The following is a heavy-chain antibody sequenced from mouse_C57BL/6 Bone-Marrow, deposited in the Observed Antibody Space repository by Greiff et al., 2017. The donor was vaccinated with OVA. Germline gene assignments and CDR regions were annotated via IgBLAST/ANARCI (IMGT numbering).Heavy chain of an antibody. CDR2: IDPSDSYT. D-gene: IGHD1-1*01. CDR1: GYTFTSYW. J-gene: IGHJ2*01. V-gene: IGHV1-59*01. Sequence: QVQLQQPGAELVRPGTSVKLSCKASGYTFTSYWMHWVKQRPGQGLEWIGVIDPSDSYTNYNQKFKGKATLTVYTSSSTAYMQLSSLTSEDSAVYYCARNYGSSSDYWGQGTTLTVSS. CDR3: ARNYGSSSDY.